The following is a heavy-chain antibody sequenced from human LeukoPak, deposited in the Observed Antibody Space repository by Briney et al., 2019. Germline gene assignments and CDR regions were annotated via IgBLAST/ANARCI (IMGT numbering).Heavy chain of an antibody. CDR1: GFTFSSYA. CDR3: ARGTYYYDSSGYLNN. D-gene: IGHD3-22*01. CDR2: ISSTGGST. V-gene: IGHV3-64*01. Sequence: PGGSLRLSCAASGFTFSSYAMHWVRQAPGTGLEYVSAISSTGGSTYYANSVKGRFTISRDNSKNTLYLQMGSLRPEDMAVYYCARGTYYYDSSGYLNNWGQGTLVTVSS. J-gene: IGHJ4*02.